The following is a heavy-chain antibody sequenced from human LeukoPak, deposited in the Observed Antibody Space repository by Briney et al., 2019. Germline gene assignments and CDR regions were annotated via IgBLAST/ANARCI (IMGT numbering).Heavy chain of an antibody. CDR2: TYYRSKWYN. CDR1: GDSVSSNSDA. CDR3: AREGGDPVNWFDP. Sequence: SQTLSLTCDISGDSVSSNSDAWNWIRQSPSRGLEWLGRTYYRSKWYNDYAVSVKSRITINSDTSKNQFSLQLNSVTPEDTAVYYCAREGGDPVNWFDPWGQGTLVTVSS. J-gene: IGHJ5*02. V-gene: IGHV6-1*01. D-gene: IGHD2-21*01.